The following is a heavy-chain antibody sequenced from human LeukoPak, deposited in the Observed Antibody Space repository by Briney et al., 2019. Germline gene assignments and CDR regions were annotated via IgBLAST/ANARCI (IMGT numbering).Heavy chain of an antibody. V-gene: IGHV4-34*01. CDR3: ARGGLGYCSSTSCYAYLY. CDR1: GGSFSGYY. Sequence: SETLSLTCAVYGGSFSGYYWSWIRQPPGKGLEWIGEINHSGSTNYNPSLKSRVTMSVDTSKNQFSLKLSSVTAADTAVYYCARGGLGYCSSTSCYAYLYWGQGTLVTVSS. CDR2: INHSGST. D-gene: IGHD2-2*01. J-gene: IGHJ4*02.